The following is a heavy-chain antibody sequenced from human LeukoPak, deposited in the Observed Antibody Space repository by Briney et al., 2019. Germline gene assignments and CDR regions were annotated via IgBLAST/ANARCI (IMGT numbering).Heavy chain of an antibody. D-gene: IGHD5-12*01. CDR2: IDWDDDK. V-gene: IGHV2-70*04. J-gene: IGHJ4*02. Sequence: SGLALVKPTQTLTLTCTFSGFSLSTSGMRVSWIRQPPGKALEWLARIDWDDDKFYSTSLKTRLTISKDTSKNQVVLTMTNMDPVDTATYYCARTRATMRGFDYWGQGTLVTVSS. CDR1: GFSLSTSGMR. CDR3: ARTRATMRGFDY.